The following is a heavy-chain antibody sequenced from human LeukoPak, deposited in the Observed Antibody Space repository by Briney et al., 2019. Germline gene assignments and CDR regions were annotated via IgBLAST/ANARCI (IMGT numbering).Heavy chain of an antibody. D-gene: IGHD4-17*01. V-gene: IGHV1-24*01. CDR1: GYTLSELS. J-gene: IGHJ4*02. Sequence: ASVKVSCKVSGYTLSELSMHWVRQAPGKGPEWLGGFDREDGETIYAQKFQGRLTMTEDTSTDTAYMELSSLKFEDTAVYHCASYGDYIFGYWGQGTLVTVSS. CDR2: FDREDGET. CDR3: ASYGDYIFGY.